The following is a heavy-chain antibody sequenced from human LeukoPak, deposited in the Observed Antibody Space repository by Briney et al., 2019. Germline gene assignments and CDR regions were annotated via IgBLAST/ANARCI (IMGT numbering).Heavy chain of an antibody. V-gene: IGHV4-59*08. D-gene: IGHD6-19*01. CDR1: GGSISSYY. Sequence: SQTLSLTCTVSGGSISSYYWSWIRQPPGKGLEWIGYIYYSGSTSYNPSLNSRVTISLDTSKNQFSLNLSSVTAADTAVYYCARRESSGFFDYWGQGTLVTVSS. J-gene: IGHJ4*02. CDR3: ARRESSGFFDY. CDR2: IYYSGST.